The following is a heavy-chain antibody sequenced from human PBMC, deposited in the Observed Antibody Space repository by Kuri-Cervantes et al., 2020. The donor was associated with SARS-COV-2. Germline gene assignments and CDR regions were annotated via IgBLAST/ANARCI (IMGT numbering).Heavy chain of an antibody. D-gene: IGHD2-21*01. V-gene: IGHV3-30*02. Sequence: GESLKISCAASGFTFSSYGMHWVRQAPGKGLEWVAFIRYDGSNKYYADSVKGRFTISRDNSKNTLYLQMNSLKAEDTAVYYCAKDRRDSGPFDYWGQGTLVTVSS. CDR2: IRYDGSNK. CDR1: GFTFSSYG. J-gene: IGHJ4*02. CDR3: AKDRRDSGPFDY.